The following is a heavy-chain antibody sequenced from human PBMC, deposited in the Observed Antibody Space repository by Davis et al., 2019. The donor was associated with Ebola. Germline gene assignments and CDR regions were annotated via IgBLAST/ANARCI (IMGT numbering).Heavy chain of an antibody. J-gene: IGHJ4*02. CDR2: ISSDSDYI. V-gene: IGHV3-21*01. Sequence: GGSLRLSCAASGFTLSTYSMTWVRQAPGKGLEWVSSISSDSDYIYYADSVKGRFTISRDNAKNTLYLQMNSLRAEDTAVYYCATTVPDYWGQGTLVTVSS. CDR3: ATTVPDY. D-gene: IGHD4-17*01. CDR1: GFTLSTYS.